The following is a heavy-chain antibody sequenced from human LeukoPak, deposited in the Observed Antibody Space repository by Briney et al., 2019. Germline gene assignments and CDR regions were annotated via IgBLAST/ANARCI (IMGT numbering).Heavy chain of an antibody. Sequence: SVKVSCKASGGTFSSYAISWVRQAPGQGLEWMGRIIPILGIANYAQKFQGRVTITADKSTSTAYMELSSLRSEDTAVYYCSYGSGSYYYYYGMGVWGQGTTVTVSS. V-gene: IGHV1-69*04. D-gene: IGHD3-10*01. CDR1: GGTFSSYA. J-gene: IGHJ6*02. CDR2: IIPILGIA. CDR3: SYGSGSYYYYYGMGV.